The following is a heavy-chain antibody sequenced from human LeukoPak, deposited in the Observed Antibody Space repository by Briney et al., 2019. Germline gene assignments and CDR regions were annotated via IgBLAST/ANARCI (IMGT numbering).Heavy chain of an antibody. V-gene: IGHV3-23*01. CDR1: GFAFSNYA. CDR2: NFGGTGGT. Sequence: GGSLRLSCVASGFAFSNYAMSWVRQAPGKGLEWVSGNFGGTGGTYYADSVKGRVTISRDNSRNTVYLQMNGLRAEDTAVYFCAKDRTYYSDFSAYYFSPPLQHYWGQGTLVTVSS. CDR3: AKDRTYYSDFSAYYFSPPLQHY. D-gene: IGHD3-22*01. J-gene: IGHJ4*02.